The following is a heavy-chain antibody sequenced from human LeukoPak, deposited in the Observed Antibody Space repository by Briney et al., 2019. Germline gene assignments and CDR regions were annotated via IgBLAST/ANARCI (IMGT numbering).Heavy chain of an antibody. Sequence: PSETLSLTCTVSVGSISSYYWSWIRQPPGKGLEWIGYIYYSGSTNYNPSLKSRVTISVDTSKNQFSLKLSSVTAADTAVYYCARGINLLDYWGQGTLVTVSS. J-gene: IGHJ4*02. CDR2: IYYSGST. CDR3: ARGINLLDY. D-gene: IGHD5/OR15-5a*01. CDR1: VGSISSYY. V-gene: IGHV4-59*01.